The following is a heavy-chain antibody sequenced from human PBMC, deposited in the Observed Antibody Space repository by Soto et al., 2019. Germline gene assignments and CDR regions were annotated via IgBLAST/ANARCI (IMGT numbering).Heavy chain of an antibody. CDR1: GGTISSGGYY. CDR3: AREAAAAAGYYYYGMDV. CDR2: IYYSGST. J-gene: IGHJ6*02. Sequence: QVQLQESGPGLVKPSQTLSLTCTVSGGTISSGGYYWSWIRQHPGKSLEWIGYIYYSGSTYYNPSLKSRVTISVDTSKNQFSLKLSSVTAADTAVYYCAREAAAAAGYYYYGMDVWGQGTTVTVSS. V-gene: IGHV4-31*03. D-gene: IGHD6-13*01.